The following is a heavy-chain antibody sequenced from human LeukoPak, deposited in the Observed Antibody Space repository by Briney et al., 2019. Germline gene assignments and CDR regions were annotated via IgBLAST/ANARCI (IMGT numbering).Heavy chain of an antibody. D-gene: IGHD5-12*01. Sequence: GGSLSLSCAASGFTFSSYAMSWVRQAPGKGLEWLSAISGSGGSTYYADSVKGRFTISRDNSKNTLYLQMDSLRAEDTAIYYCAKIRGYSGYDLTSAFDIWGQGTVVTVSS. CDR1: GFTFSSYA. CDR2: ISGSGGST. J-gene: IGHJ3*02. CDR3: AKIRGYSGYDLTSAFDI. V-gene: IGHV3-23*01.